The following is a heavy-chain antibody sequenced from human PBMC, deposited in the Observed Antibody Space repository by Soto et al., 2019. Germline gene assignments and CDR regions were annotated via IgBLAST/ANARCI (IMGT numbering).Heavy chain of an antibody. D-gene: IGHD4-4*01. CDR3: ARAPSSNLVCDK. CDR1: GASIDDDC. J-gene: IGHJ3*01. CDR2: ICYNDIT. V-gene: IGHV4-59*01. Sequence: PSETLSLTCTVSGASIDDDCWTWIRQSPGKGLEWIGNICYNDITKYSPSLQSRVTITRDVSKNQFSLSLTSVTASDTAVYYCARAPSSNLVCDKWGRGTMVTVSS.